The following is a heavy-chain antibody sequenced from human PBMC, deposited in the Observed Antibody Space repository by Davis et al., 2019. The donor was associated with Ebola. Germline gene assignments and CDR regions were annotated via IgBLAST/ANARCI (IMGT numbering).Heavy chain of an antibody. CDR2: ISAYNGNT. Sequence: ASVKVSCKASGYTFTSYGISWVRQAPGQGLEWMGWISAYNGNTNYAQKLQGRVTMTTDTSTSTAYMELRSLRSDDTAVYYCAREHGYSYGYDGADAFDIWGQGTMVTVSS. D-gene: IGHD5-18*01. CDR3: AREHGYSYGYDGADAFDI. J-gene: IGHJ3*02. V-gene: IGHV1-18*01. CDR1: GYTFTSYG.